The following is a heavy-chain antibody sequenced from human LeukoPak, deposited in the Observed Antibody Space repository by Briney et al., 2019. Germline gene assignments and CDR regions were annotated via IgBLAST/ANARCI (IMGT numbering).Heavy chain of an antibody. CDR3: ASGPSNWNSDPAFDI. V-gene: IGHV3-48*01. J-gene: IGHJ3*02. CDR1: GFTFSTYS. D-gene: IGHD1-7*01. CDR2: ISGSSRSI. Sequence: GGSLRLSCAASGFTFSTYSMSWVRQAPGKGLEWLSYISGSSRSIYYADSVKGRFTISRDSAENSLYLQMNSLRAKETAVYYCASGPSNWNSDPAFDIWGPGTMVAVSS.